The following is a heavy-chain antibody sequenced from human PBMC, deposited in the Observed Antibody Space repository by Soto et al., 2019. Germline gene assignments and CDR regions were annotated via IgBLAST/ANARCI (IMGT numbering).Heavy chain of an antibody. J-gene: IGHJ5*02. Sequence: GGPLRLSCTASGFSFSSDSFNWVRQAPGQGLEWVAYISSRSSLILYADSVRGRFVISRDNALNSLYLQMNSPRDEDTAIYYCARERGEYDSGWYIDRWGQGPPVTVSS. CDR2: ISSRSSLI. CDR3: ARERGEYDSGWYIDR. V-gene: IGHV3-21*06. D-gene: IGHD6-19*01. CDR1: GFSFSSDS.